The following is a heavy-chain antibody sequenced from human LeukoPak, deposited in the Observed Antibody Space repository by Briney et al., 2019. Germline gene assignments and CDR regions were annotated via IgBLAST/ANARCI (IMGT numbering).Heavy chain of an antibody. CDR2: IYYSGST. CDR3: ARGPPRFS. Sequence: PSETLSLTCTVSGGSISSSSYYWGWIRQPPGKGLEWIGSIYYSGSTYYNPSLKSRVTISVDTSKNQFSLKLSSVTAADTAVYYCARGPPRFSWGQGTLVTVSS. J-gene: IGHJ4*02. V-gene: IGHV4-39*07. CDR1: GGSISSSSYY.